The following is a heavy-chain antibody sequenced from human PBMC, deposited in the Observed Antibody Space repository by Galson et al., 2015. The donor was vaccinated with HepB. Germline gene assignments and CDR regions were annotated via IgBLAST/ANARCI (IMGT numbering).Heavy chain of an antibody. Sequence: SLRLSCAASGFTFSRYAMTWVRQAPGKGLEWVSVISGSGDNTYYADSVKGRFTISRDNSKNTLSLQMNSLRAEDPATYYCAKTSSIVTAGGFDCWGQGTLVTVSS. CDR2: ISGSGDNT. D-gene: IGHD6-13*01. CDR3: AKTSSIVTAGGFDC. CDR1: GFTFSRYA. J-gene: IGHJ4*02. V-gene: IGHV3-23*01.